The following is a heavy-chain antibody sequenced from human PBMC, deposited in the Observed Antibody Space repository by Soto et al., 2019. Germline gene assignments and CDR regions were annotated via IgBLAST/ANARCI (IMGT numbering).Heavy chain of an antibody. CDR1: GYTFTSYG. J-gene: IGHJ6*03. CDR2: ISAYNGNT. Sequence: ASVKVSCKASGYTFTSYGISWVRQAPGQGLEWMGWISAYNGNTNYAQKLQGRVTMTTDTSTSTAYMELRSLRSDDTAVYYCAREVPAATGPLVAARPFYYYYYMDVWGKGTTVTAP. V-gene: IGHV1-18*01. CDR3: AREVPAATGPLVAARPFYYYYYMDV. D-gene: IGHD6-6*01.